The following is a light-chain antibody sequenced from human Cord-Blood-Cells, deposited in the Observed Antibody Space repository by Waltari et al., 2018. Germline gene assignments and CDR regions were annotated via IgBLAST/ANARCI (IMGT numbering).Light chain of an antibody. CDR1: SSDVGGYNY. CDR3: SSYTSSSTWV. V-gene: IGLV2-14*01. J-gene: IGLJ3*02. Sequence: QSALTQPASVSGSPGQLITISCTGTSSDVGGYNYVSWYQQHPGKAPKLMIYDVSKRPSGVSNRFSGSKSGNPASLTISGLQAEDEADYYCSSYTSSSTWVFGGGTKLTVL. CDR2: DVS.